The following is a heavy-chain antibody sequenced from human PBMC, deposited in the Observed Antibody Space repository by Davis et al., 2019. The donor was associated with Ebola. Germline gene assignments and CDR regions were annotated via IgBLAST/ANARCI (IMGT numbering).Heavy chain of an antibody. D-gene: IGHD3-22*01. CDR1: GGSFSGYY. V-gene: IGHV4-34*01. J-gene: IGHJ5*02. CDR2: INHSGST. CDR3: ARCRGLYYYDSSGLHNWFDP. Sequence: PSETLSLTCAVYGGSFSGYYWSWIRQPPGKGLEWIGEINHSGSTNYNPSLKSRVTISVDTSKNQFSLKLSSVTAADTAVYYCARCRGLYYYDSSGLHNWFDPWGQGTLVTVSS.